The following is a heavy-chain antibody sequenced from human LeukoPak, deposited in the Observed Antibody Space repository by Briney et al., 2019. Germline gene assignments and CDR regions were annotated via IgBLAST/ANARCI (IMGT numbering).Heavy chain of an antibody. J-gene: IGHJ4*02. CDR1: GFTFRSYN. CDR3: ARSTGPFDY. CDR2: ISSTSSAI. Sequence: GGSLRLSCAASGFTFRSYNMSWVRQAPGKGLECVSYISSTSSAIYYADSVKGRFTISRDNAKNSLYLQMNSLRDEDTAVYYCARSTGPFDYWGQGTPVTVSS. V-gene: IGHV3-48*02. D-gene: IGHD1-1*01.